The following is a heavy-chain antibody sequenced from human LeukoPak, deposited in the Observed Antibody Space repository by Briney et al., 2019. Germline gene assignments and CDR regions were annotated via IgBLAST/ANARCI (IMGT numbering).Heavy chain of an antibody. D-gene: IGHD6-19*01. CDR2: IKQDGSEK. CDR1: GFTVSSNY. Sequence: PGGSLRLSCAASGFTVSSNYMSWVRQAPGKGLEWVANIKQDGSEKYYVDSVKGRFTISRDNAKNSLYLQMNSLRAEDTAVYYCARIRDRVAGTGANDYWGQGTLVTVSS. CDR3: ARIRDRVAGTGANDY. V-gene: IGHV3-7*03. J-gene: IGHJ4*02.